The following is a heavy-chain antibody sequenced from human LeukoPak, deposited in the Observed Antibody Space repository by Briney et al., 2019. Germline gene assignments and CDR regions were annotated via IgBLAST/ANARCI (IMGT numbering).Heavy chain of an antibody. Sequence: GGSLRLSCAASGIAFSTYAMSWVRQAPGKGLEWVSVVSESGEITHYADSVKGRFTISRDNSKNTVYLQMNSLRAEDSAVYYCAKDTAQGYTYGAIEQDYWGQGTRVTVSS. CDR2: VSESGEIT. J-gene: IGHJ4*02. D-gene: IGHD5-18*01. V-gene: IGHV3-23*01. CDR1: GIAFSTYA. CDR3: AKDTAQGYTYGAIEQDY.